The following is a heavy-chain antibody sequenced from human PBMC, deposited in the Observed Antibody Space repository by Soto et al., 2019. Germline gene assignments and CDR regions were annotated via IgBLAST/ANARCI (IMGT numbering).Heavy chain of an antibody. V-gene: IGHV1-69*01. CDR3: ARGSSIAAELVLPYYYYGRDV. Sequence: QVQLVQSGAEVKKPGSSVKVSCKASGGTFSSYAISWVRQAPGQGLEWMGGIIPIFGTANYAQKFQGRVTITSDESTSTAYMELSSLRSEDTAVYYCARGSSIAAELVLPYYYYGRDVWGQRTTVTVSS. D-gene: IGHD6-6*01. CDR1: GGTFSSYA. CDR2: IIPIFGTA. J-gene: IGHJ6*02.